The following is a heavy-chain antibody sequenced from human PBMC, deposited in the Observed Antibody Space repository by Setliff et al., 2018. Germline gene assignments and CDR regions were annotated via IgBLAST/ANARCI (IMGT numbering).Heavy chain of an antibody. Sequence: PGESLKISCKGSGYSFTTYWIGWVRRMPGKGLEWMGIIYPGDSDSRYSPYFQGQVTISADKSISTAYLQWSSLKASDTAIYYCARHHTNCAFDIWGQGTMVTVSS. CDR1: GYSFTTYW. V-gene: IGHV5-51*01. J-gene: IGHJ3*02. CDR2: IYPGDSDS. CDR3: ARHHTNCAFDI.